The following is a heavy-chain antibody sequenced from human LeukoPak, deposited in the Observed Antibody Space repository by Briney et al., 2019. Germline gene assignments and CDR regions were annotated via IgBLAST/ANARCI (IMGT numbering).Heavy chain of an antibody. CDR1: GGSISSYS. D-gene: IGHD2-15*01. CDR3: ATHPPKLCTGGSCPDY. CDR2: IYYSGST. Sequence: PSETLSLTCTVSGGSISSYSWSWIRQPPGKGLEWIGYIYYSGSTNYNPSLKSRVAISIDTSKNQFSLKLSSVTAADTAVYYCATHPPKLCTGGSCPDYRGQGTLVTVSS. V-gene: IGHV4-59*01. J-gene: IGHJ4*02.